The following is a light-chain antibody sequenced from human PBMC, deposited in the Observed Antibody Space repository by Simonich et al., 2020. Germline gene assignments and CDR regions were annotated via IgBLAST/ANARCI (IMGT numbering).Light chain of an antibody. CDR3: QQYYSTPFT. J-gene: IGKJ3*01. CDR1: QSVLYSSNNKTS. V-gene: IGKV4-1*01. Sequence: DIVMTQSPDSLAVSLGERATINCKSLQSVLYSSNNKTSLAWYQQKPGQPPKLLIYWASTRESGVPDRFSGSGSGTDFTLTISSLQAEDVAVYYCQQYYSTPFTFGPGTKVDIK. CDR2: WAS.